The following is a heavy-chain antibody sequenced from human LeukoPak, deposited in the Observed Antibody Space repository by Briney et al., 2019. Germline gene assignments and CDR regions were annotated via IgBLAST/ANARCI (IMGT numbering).Heavy chain of an antibody. D-gene: IGHD6-19*01. V-gene: IGHV4-38-2*02. J-gene: IGHJ4*02. CDR2: IYYSGST. Sequence: SETLSLTCTVSGYSISSGYHWGWIRQPPGKGLEWIGSIYYSGSTYYNPSLKSRVTISVDTSKNQFSLKLSSVTAADTAVYYCARVSVAGTGYFDYWGQGTLVTVSS. CDR3: ARVSVAGTGYFDY. CDR1: GYSISSGYH.